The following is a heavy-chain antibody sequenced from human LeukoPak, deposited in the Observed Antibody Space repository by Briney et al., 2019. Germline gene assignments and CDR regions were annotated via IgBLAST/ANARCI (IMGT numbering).Heavy chain of an antibody. Sequence: GGSLRLSCAASGFTFSSYSMNWGRQAPGKGLEWVSYISSSSSPIYYVDSVKGRFTISRDNAKNSLYLQMNSLRADDTAVYYCAKDGVDTAVVDYWGQGTLVTVSS. V-gene: IGHV3-48*01. D-gene: IGHD5-18*01. CDR1: GFTFSSYS. CDR2: ISSSSSPI. J-gene: IGHJ4*02. CDR3: AKDGVDTAVVDY.